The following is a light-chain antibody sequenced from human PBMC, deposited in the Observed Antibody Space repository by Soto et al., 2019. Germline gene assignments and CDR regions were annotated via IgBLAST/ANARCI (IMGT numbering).Light chain of an antibody. CDR2: GIS. V-gene: IGKV1-27*01. CDR3: QQYESLLFS. CDR1: QSFSTY. Sequence: QMTLSPSSLSAYEEDRVTITCRASQSFSTYLAWYQQKPGKVPKLLISGISTLQSGVPSRFSGSGSGTDFTFTISNLQPEDFATYYCQQYESLLFSFGPGAKVDIK. J-gene: IGKJ3*01.